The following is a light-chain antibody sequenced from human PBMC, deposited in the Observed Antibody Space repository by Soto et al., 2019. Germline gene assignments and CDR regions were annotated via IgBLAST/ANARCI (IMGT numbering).Light chain of an antibody. CDR2: GAS. Sequence: IVLTQSPGTLSLSPGERATLSCRASQTGSNSYLAWYQQKSGQAPRLLIYGASSRATGIPDRFSGSGSGTDFTLTISRLEPEDFAVYYCQQYGRSPLTFGPGTKVDIE. CDR1: QTGSNSY. V-gene: IGKV3-20*01. J-gene: IGKJ3*01. CDR3: QQYGRSPLT.